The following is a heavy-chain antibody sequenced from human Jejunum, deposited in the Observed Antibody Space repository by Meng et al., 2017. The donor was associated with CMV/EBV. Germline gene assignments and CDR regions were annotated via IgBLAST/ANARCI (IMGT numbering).Heavy chain of an antibody. J-gene: IGHJ4*02. Sequence: GRQAPRKVLEGGAVKWDDGSYKYYADSVEGRFSISREKLKNTVDLEMNSLRADDTAVYYCARDDHRGSLGGVYYWGQGTLVTVSS. V-gene: IGHV3-33*01. D-gene: IGHD1-26*01. CDR2: KWDDGSYK. CDR3: ARDDHRGSLGGVYY.